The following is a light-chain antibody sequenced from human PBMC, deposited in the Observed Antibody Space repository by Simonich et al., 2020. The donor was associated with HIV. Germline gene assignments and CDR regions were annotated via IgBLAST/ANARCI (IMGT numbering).Light chain of an antibody. J-gene: IGKJ2*01. CDR3: QHYDNLPSYT. CDR1: HDISNF. V-gene: IGKV1-33*01. CDR2: DAS. Sequence: DIQMTQSPSTLSASVVDRVTITCQASHDISNFLNLDQHKPGKAPKLLILDASHVETGVPSRFSGSGSGTDFTFTISSLQPEDFATYYCQHYDNLPSYTFGQGTKLEIK.